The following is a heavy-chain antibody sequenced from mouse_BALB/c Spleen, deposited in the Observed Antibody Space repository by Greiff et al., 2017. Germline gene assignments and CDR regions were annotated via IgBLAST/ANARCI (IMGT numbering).Heavy chain of an antibody. Sequence: QVQLQQPGAELVRPGASVKLSCKASGYTFTSYWINWVKQRPGQGLEWIGNIYPSDSYTNYNQKFKDKATLTADKSSSTAYMQLSSLTSEDSAVYYCAREGNFAWFAYWGQGTLVTVSA. CDR2: IYPSDSYT. CDR3: AREGNFAWFAY. V-gene: IGHV1-69*02. J-gene: IGHJ3*01. CDR1: GYTFTSYW. D-gene: IGHD2-1*01.